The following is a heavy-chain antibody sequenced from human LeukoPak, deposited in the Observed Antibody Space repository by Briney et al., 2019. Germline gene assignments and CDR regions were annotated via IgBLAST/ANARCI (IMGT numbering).Heavy chain of an antibody. CDR1: GFTFSSYG. Sequence: GGSLRLSCAASGFTFSSYGMHWVRQAPGKGLEWVAFIRYDGGNKYYADSVKGRFTIPRDNSKNTLYLQMNSLRAEDTAVYYCAKGNHNYYDSSDFDYWGQGTLVTVSS. D-gene: IGHD3-22*01. V-gene: IGHV3-30*02. CDR2: IRYDGGNK. J-gene: IGHJ4*02. CDR3: AKGNHNYYDSSDFDY.